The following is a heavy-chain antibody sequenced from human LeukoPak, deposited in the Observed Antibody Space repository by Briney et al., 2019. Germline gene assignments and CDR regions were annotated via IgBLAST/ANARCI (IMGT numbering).Heavy chain of an antibody. D-gene: IGHD1/OR15-1a*01. CDR2: IYYSGST. J-gene: IGHJ4*02. CDR3: ARDRTMLD. Sequence: SETLSLTCTVSGGSISSYYWSWIRQPPGKGLEWIGSIYYSGSTYYNPSLKSRVTISVDTSKNQFSLKLSSVTAADTAVYYCARDRTMLDWGQGTLVTVSS. V-gene: IGHV4-59*12. CDR1: GGSISSYY.